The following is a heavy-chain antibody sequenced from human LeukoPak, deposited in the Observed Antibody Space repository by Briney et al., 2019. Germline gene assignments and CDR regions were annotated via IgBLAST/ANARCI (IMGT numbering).Heavy chain of an antibody. CDR2: IDGTSNYI. V-gene: IGHV3-21*01. CDR3: ARADYFDY. Sequence: GGSLRLSCAASGSTFSTDHMNWVRQAPGKGLERVSFIDGTSNYIYYADSVKGRFTISRDNAKNSLYLLMDSLRDEDTAVYYCARADYFDYWGRGTLVTVSS. CDR1: GSTFSTDH. J-gene: IGHJ4*02.